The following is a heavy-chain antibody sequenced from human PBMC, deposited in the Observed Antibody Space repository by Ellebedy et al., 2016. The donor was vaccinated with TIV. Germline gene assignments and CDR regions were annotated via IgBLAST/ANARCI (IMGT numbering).Heavy chain of an antibody. CDR2: INSDGSRT. CDR3: ARGYDFWSGYYGYYYGMDV. D-gene: IGHD3-3*01. Sequence: PGGSLRLSCAASGFTFSSYWMHWVRQAPGKGLVWVSLINSDGSRTTYADSVKGRFTISRDNAKNSLYLQMNSLRDEDTAVYYCARGYDFWSGYYGYYYGMDVWGQGTTVTVSS. J-gene: IGHJ6*02. V-gene: IGHV3-74*01. CDR1: GFTFSSYW.